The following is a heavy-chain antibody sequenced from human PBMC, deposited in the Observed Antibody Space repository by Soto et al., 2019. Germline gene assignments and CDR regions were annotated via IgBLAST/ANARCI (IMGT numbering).Heavy chain of an antibody. Sequence: QAGGSLRLSCAASGFTISTYHLNWVRQAPGKGLEWVSYISTDLRALYYADSVRGRFTISRDNAKNSLYLQMTSLRDEDTGVYYCTRDGRRGYDMDVWGQGTTVTVSS. J-gene: IGHJ6*02. CDR2: ISTDLRAL. CDR3: TRDGRRGYDMDV. V-gene: IGHV3-48*02. D-gene: IGHD1-26*01. CDR1: GFTISTYH.